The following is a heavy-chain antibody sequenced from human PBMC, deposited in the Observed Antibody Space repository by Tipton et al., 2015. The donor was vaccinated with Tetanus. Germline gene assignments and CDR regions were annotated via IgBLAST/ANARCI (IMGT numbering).Heavy chain of an antibody. J-gene: IGHJ5*02. CDR2: IYYSGST. V-gene: IGHV4-59*01. CDR1: GGSISSYY. CDR3: ARLYSYGSLYWFDP. Sequence: TLSLTCTVSGGSISSYYWSWIRQPPGKGLEWIGYIYYSGSTNYNPSLESRVTTSVDTSKNQFSLKLRSVTAADTAVYYCARLYSYGSLYWFDPWGQGTLVTVSS. D-gene: IGHD5-18*01.